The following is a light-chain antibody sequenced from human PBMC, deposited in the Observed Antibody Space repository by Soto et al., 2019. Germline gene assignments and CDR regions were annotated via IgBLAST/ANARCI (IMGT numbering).Light chain of an antibody. V-gene: IGKV1-16*01. Sequence: IQMTQSTSSLSASVGDRVTITCQASQNINNYLNWYQQKPGRAPKLLIYAASSLQSGVPSRFSGSGSGTDFTLTISSLQPGDFATYYCQHYNSYSLWTFGQGTKVDIK. CDR3: QHYNSYSLWT. CDR2: AAS. CDR1: QNINNY. J-gene: IGKJ1*01.